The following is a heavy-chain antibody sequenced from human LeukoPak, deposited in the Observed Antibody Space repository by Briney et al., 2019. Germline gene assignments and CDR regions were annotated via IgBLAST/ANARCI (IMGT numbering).Heavy chain of an antibody. J-gene: IGHJ4*02. CDR3: ARWSSTSCYDY. CDR2: ISTDGGSP. D-gene: IGHD2-2*01. Sequence: GGFLRLSCVASGFTFSSYAMHWVRQAPGKGLEYVSAISTDGGSPYYANSVKGRFTISRDNSKNTLYLQMGSLRPEDMAVYYCARWSSTSCYDYWGQGTLVTVSS. CDR1: GFTFSSYA. V-gene: IGHV3-64*01.